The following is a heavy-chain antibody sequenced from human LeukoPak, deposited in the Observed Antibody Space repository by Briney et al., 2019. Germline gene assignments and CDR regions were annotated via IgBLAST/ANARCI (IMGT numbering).Heavy chain of an antibody. CDR2: IKQDGSEK. D-gene: IGHD3-10*01. CDR1: GFTFSDYY. J-gene: IGHJ4*02. Sequence: GGSLRLSCAASGFTFSDYYMSWIRQAPGKGLEWVADIKQDGSEKYYVDSVKGRFTISRDNAKNSLYLQMNSLRAEDTALYYCALTPDYYGSGGFDYWGQGTLVTVSS. CDR3: ALTPDYYGSGGFDY. V-gene: IGHV3-7*01.